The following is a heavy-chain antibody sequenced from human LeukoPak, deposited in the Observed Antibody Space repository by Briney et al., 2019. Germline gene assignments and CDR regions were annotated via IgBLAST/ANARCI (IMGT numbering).Heavy chain of an antibody. J-gene: IGHJ4*02. CDR3: ARSHGEWFGELRLVGY. D-gene: IGHD3-10*01. CDR2: ISSSSSYI. Sequence: GGSLRLSCAASGFTFSSYSMNWVRQASGKGLEWVSSISSSSSYIYYADSVKGRFTISRDNAKNSLYLQMNSLRAEDTAVYYCARSHGEWFGELRLVGYWGQGTLVTVSS. V-gene: IGHV3-21*01. CDR1: GFTFSSYS.